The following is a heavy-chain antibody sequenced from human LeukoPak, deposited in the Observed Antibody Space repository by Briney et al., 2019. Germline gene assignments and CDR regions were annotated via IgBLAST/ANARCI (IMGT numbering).Heavy chain of an antibody. CDR3: TRDSGLTGYDLLDY. D-gene: IGHD5-12*01. Sequence: PGGSLRLSCAASGFPFSTYWITWVRQAPGKGLEWVANIKNDGSEKNYVDSVKGRFTISRDNAESSLFLQMNSLRVEDTAIYYCTRDSGLTGYDLLDYWGQGTLVTVSS. V-gene: IGHV3-7*01. CDR1: GFPFSTYW. J-gene: IGHJ4*02. CDR2: IKNDGSEK.